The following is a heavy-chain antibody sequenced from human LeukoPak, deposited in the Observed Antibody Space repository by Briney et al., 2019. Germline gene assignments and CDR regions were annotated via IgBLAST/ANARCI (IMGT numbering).Heavy chain of an antibody. CDR3: ARDPDIAAAGTGGMDV. Sequence: PGGSLRLSCAASGFTFTKYWMSWDRQAQGKGLEWVANINKDGRETYYADSVKGGFTISRDNAKDSLYLHMHSLGAKDTYVYSCARDPDIAAAGTGGMDVCGKGPTVTVTA. D-gene: IGHD6-13*01. V-gene: IGHV3-7*01. J-gene: IGHJ6*04. CDR1: GFTFTKYW. CDR2: INKDGRET.